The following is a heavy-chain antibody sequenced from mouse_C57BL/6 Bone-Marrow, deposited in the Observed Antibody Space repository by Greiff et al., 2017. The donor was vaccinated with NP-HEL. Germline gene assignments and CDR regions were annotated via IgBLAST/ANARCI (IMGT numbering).Heavy chain of an antibody. D-gene: IGHD1-1*01. CDR2: IHPNSGST. J-gene: IGHJ2*01. CDR3: ARLGYGSSYNY. CDR1: GYTFTSYW. Sequence: QVQLQQSGAELVKPGASVKLSCKASGYTFTSYWMHWVKQRPGQGLEWIGMIHPNSGSTNYNEKFKSKATLTVDKSSSTAYMQLSSLTSEDSAVYYCARLGYGSSYNYWGQGTTLTVSS. V-gene: IGHV1-64*01.